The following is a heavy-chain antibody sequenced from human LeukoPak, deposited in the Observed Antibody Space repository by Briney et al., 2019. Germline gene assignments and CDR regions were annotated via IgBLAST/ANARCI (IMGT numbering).Heavy chain of an antibody. CDR2: ITASGGST. V-gene: IGHV3-23*01. J-gene: IGHJ4*02. D-gene: IGHD3-10*01. CDR1: GLTYSSYA. CDR3: AKEGRFGEYDY. Sequence: TGGSLRLSCASSGLTYSSYAMSSVSQAPAKGLEWVSAITASGGSTYYADSVKGKFTISTDNSKHTLYLQMNSLRADDTAVYYCAKEGRFGEYDYWGQGTLVTVSS.